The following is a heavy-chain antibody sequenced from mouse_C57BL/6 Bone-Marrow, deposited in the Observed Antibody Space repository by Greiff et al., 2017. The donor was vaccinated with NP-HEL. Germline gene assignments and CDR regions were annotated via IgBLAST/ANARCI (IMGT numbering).Heavy chain of an antibody. CDR2: IDPEDGET. CDR1: GFNIKDYY. CDR3: ALRDDLYYLDY. V-gene: IGHV14-2*01. J-gene: IGHJ2*01. Sequence: EVQLQQSGAELVKPGASVKLSCTASGFNIKDYYMHWVKQRTEQGLEWIGRIDPEDGETKYAPKFQGKATITADTSSNTADLQLSSLTSEDTAVDYCALRDDLYYLDYWGQGTTLTVSS. D-gene: IGHD1-1*01.